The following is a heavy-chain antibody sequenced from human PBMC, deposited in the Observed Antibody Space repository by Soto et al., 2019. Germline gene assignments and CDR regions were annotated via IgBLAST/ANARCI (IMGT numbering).Heavy chain of an antibody. J-gene: IGHJ4*02. D-gene: IGHD3-16*01. V-gene: IGHV3-66*01. CDR3: VRAVWDD. CDR1: GFTVSSKY. Sequence: EVQTVESGGGLVQPGGSLRLSCAASGFTVSSKYMTWVRQAPGKGLEWVSVIYSGGGTDYAESVKGRFTISRDNSKNTVYLQMNSLRAEDTAVYYCVRAVWDDWGEGTLVTVSS. CDR2: IYSGGGT.